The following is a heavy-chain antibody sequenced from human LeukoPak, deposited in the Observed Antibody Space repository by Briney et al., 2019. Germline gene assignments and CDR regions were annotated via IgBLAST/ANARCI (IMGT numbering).Heavy chain of an antibody. D-gene: IGHD3-3*01. Sequence: SETLSLTCTVSGGSISSYYWSWIWQPPGKGLEWIGYIYTSGSTNYNPSLKSRVTISVDTSKNQFSLKLSSVTAADTAVYYCARLDRFTIFGVVRDFDLWGRGTLVTVSS. CDR3: ARLDRFTIFGVVRDFDL. J-gene: IGHJ2*01. CDR1: GGSISSYY. V-gene: IGHV4-4*09. CDR2: IYTSGST.